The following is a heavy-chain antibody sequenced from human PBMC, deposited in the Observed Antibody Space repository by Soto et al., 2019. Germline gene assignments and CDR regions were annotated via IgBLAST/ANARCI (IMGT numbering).Heavy chain of an antibody. CDR3: ARTTIFGVVITPAYFDY. CDR1: GGSISSSSYY. Sequence: QLQLQESGPGLVKPSETLSLTCTVSGGSISSSSYYWGWIRQPPGKGLEWIGSIYYSRSTYYNPSLKSRVTVAVETSKNQFSLKLSSVNSADTAVYYCARTTIFGVVITPAYFDYWGQGTLVTVSS. D-gene: IGHD3-3*01. J-gene: IGHJ4*02. CDR2: IYYSRST. V-gene: IGHV4-39*01.